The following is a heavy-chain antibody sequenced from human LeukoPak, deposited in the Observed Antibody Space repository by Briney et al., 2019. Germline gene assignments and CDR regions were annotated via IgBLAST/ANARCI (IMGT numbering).Heavy chain of an antibody. CDR1: GGSISSYY. V-gene: IGHV4-59*01. CDR3: ARGSGYDFWSGYSYFDH. Sequence: PSETLSLTCTVSGGSISSYYWSWIRQPPGKGLEWIGYIYYSGSTNYNPSLKSRVTISVDTSKNQFSLKLSSVTAADTAVYYCARGSGYDFWSGYSYFDHWGQGTLVTVSS. D-gene: IGHD3-3*01. J-gene: IGHJ4*02. CDR2: IYYSGST.